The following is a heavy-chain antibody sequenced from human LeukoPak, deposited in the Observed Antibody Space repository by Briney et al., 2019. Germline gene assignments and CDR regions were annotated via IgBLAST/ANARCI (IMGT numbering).Heavy chain of an antibody. CDR1: GYTFTSYG. Sequence: ASVKVSCKASGYTFTSYGISWVRQAPGQGLEWMGWISAYNGNTNYAQKLQGRVTMTTDTSTSTAYMELRSLRSDDTAVYYCARERFLEWLLFDGMDVWGQGTTVTVSS. CDR2: ISAYNGNT. V-gene: IGHV1-18*01. J-gene: IGHJ6*02. D-gene: IGHD3-3*01. CDR3: ARERFLEWLLFDGMDV.